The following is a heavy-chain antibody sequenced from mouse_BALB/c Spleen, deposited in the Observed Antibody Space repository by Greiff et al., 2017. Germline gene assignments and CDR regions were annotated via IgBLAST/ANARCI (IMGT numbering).Heavy chain of an antibody. D-gene: IGHD1-1*01. J-gene: IGHJ1*01. Sequence: EVKLVESGGGLVKPGGSLKLSCAASGFTFSDYYMYWVRQTPEKRLEWVATISDGGSYTYYPDSVKGRFTISRDNAKNNLYLQMSSLKSEDTAMYYCARGSYYGSSYVRYFDVWGAGTTVTVSS. CDR2: ISDGGSYT. CDR3: ARGSYYGSSYVRYFDV. V-gene: IGHV5-4*02. CDR1: GFTFSDYY.